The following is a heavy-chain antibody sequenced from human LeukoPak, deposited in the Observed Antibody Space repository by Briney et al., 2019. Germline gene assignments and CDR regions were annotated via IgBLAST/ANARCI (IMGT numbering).Heavy chain of an antibody. CDR1: GGTFSSYA. J-gene: IGHJ6*04. V-gene: IGHV1-69*06. CDR3: ARVPRTATYYCGMDV. CDR2: IIPIFGTA. D-gene: IGHD2-21*02. Sequence: ASVKVSCKASGGTFSSYAISWVRQAPGQGLEWMGGIIPIFGTANYAQKFQGRVTITADKSTSTAYMELSSLRSEDTAVYYCARVPRTATYYCGMDVWGKGTTVTVSS.